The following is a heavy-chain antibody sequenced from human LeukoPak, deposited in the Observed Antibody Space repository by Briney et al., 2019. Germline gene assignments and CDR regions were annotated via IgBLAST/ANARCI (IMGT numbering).Heavy chain of an antibody. CDR1: GFTVITND. V-gene: IGHV3-53*01. D-gene: IGHD1-14*01. Sequence: GGSLRLSCAASGFTVITNDMTWVRQAPGKGLEWVSVLYSDGNTKYASSVQGRFTISRDNSKNTLYLEMNSLSPDDTAVYYCARGVEPLAANTLAYWGQGTLVTVSS. J-gene: IGHJ4*02. CDR2: LYSDGNT. CDR3: ARGVEPLAANTLAY.